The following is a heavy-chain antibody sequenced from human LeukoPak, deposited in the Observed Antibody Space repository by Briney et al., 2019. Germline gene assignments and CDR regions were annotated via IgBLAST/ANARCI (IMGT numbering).Heavy chain of an antibody. V-gene: IGHV1-69*04. CDR1: GGTFSSYA. CDR3: ASFPTAMVTYYFDY. D-gene: IGHD5-18*01. J-gene: IGHJ4*02. Sequence: SVKLSCKASGGTFSSYAISWVRQAPGQGLEWVGRIIPILGIANYAQKFQRRVTITADKSTRTAYMELSSLRSEDTAVCYCASFPTAMVTYYFDYWGQGTLVTVPS. CDR2: IIPILGIA.